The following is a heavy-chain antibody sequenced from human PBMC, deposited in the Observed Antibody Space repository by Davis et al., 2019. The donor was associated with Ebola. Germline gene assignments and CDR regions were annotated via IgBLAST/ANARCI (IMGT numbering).Heavy chain of an antibody. D-gene: IGHD6-19*01. V-gene: IGHV3-11*01. CDR3: ARDKRSSWYGGMDV. CDR1: GFTLSDYY. J-gene: IGHJ6*02. CDR2: IRSSDTTI. Sequence: GGSLRLSCPASGFTLSDYYMSWIRQAPGKGLEWVSSIRSSDTTIYYSDPVKGRFTVSRDNAKNSLYLQMNSLRAEDTAVYYCARDKRSSWYGGMDVWGQGTTVTVSS.